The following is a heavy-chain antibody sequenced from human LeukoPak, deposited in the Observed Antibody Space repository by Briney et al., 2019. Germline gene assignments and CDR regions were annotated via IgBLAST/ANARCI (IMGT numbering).Heavy chain of an antibody. CDR2: INPSGGST. J-gene: IGHJ6*03. CDR1: GYTFTSYY. V-gene: IGHV1-46*01. Sequence: ASVKVSCKASGYTFTSYYMHWVRQAPGQGLEWMGIINPSGGSTSYAQKFQGRVTMTRDMSTSTVYTELSSLRSEDTAAYYCARDKQLVPYYYYYMDVWGKGTTVTVSS. D-gene: IGHD6-6*01. CDR3: ARDKQLVPYYYYYMDV.